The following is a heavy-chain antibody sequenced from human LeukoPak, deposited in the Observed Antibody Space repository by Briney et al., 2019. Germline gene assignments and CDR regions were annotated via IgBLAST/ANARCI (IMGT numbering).Heavy chain of an antibody. J-gene: IGHJ4*02. CDR3: AREPIYDSSGYRIDY. V-gene: IGHV1-69*04. Sequence: SVKVSCRASGGTFSSYAISWVRQAPGQGLEWMGRIIPILGIANYAQKFQGRVTITADKSTSTAYMELSSLRSEDTAVYYCAREPIYDSSGYRIDYWGQGTLVTVSS. CDR2: IIPILGIA. D-gene: IGHD3-22*01. CDR1: GGTFSSYA.